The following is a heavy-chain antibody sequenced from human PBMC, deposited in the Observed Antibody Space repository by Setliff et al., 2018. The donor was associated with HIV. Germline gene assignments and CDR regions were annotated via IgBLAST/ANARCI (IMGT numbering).Heavy chain of an antibody. D-gene: IGHD1-1*01. J-gene: IGHJ6*03. CDR1: GGSFNNYY. CDR3: ARVRDPNWNYDMDV. V-gene: IGHV4-34*01. CDR2: INHSGST. Sequence: LSLTCAVYGGSFNNYYWSWIRQPPGKGLEWIGEINHSGSTSYNPSLKSRVTISGDTSKNQFSLKLNSITAADTAIYFCARVRDPNWNYDMDVWGQGTTVTVSS.